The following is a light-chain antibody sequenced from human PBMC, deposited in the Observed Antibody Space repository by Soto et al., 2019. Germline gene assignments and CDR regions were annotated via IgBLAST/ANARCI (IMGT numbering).Light chain of an antibody. CDR3: SSYSGTNNNV. CDR1: SSDVGCYNF. CDR2: EVT. V-gene: IGLV2-8*01. Sequence: QSALTQHPSASGSPGQSVTISCTGTSSDVGCYNFVSWYQQHPGKAPKLIIYEVTKRPSGVPDRFSGSKSGNTASLTVSGLQAEDEADYYCSSYSGTNNNVFGTGTKLTVL. J-gene: IGLJ1*01.